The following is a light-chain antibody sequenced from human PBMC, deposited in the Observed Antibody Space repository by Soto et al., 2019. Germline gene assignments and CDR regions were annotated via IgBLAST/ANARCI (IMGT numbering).Light chain of an antibody. V-gene: IGLV3-21*04. CDR3: QVWDSGSDHVV. CDR1: NIGSKS. CDR2: YDT. Sequence: SYELTQPPSVSVAPGKTARITCGGNNIGSKSVHWYQQRPGQAPVVVIYYDTDRPSGIPERFSASNSGNTATLTISRVEAGDEADYYCQVWDSGSDHVVFGGGTKLPVL. J-gene: IGLJ2*01.